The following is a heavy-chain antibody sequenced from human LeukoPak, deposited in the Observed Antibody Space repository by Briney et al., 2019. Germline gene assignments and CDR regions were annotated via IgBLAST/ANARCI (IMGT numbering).Heavy chain of an antibody. D-gene: IGHD6-19*01. CDR2: IYYSGST. CDR1: GGSISSGGYY. V-gene: IGHV4-31*03. CDR3: AASPSSGWYPHLDY. Sequence: ASETLSLTCTVSGGSISSGGYYWSWIRQRPGKGLEWIGYIYYSGSTYYNPSLKSRVTISVDTSKNQSSLKLSSVTAADTAVYYCAASPSSGWYPHLDYWGQGTLVTVSS. J-gene: IGHJ4*02.